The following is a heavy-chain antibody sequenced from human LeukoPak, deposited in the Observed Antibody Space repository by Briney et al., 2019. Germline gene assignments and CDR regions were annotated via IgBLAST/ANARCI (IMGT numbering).Heavy chain of an antibody. CDR1: GYTFTSYD. D-gene: IGHD3-3*01. CDR2: MNPNSGNT. CDR3: ATRGRFLEWLPSFDY. J-gene: IGHJ4*02. V-gene: IGHV1-8*01. Sequence: ASVKVSCKASGYTFTSYDINWVRQATGQGLEWMGWMNPNSGNTGYAQKFQGRVTMTRNTSISTAYMELSSLRSEDTAVYYCATRGRFLEWLPSFDYWGQGTLVTVSS.